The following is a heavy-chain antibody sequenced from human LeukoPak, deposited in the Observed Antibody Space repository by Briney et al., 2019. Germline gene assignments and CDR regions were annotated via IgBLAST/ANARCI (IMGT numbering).Heavy chain of an antibody. D-gene: IGHD3-10*01. V-gene: IGHV3-21*01. CDR3: ARDPGGDYFDY. CDR2: ISSSSSYI. J-gene: IGHJ4*02. Sequence: GGSLRLSCAASGFTFSSYSMNWVRQAPGKGLEWVSSISSSSSYIYYADSVKGRFTISRDNAKNSLYLQMNSLRAEDTAVYYCARDPGGDYFDYWGQGTLVTASS. CDR1: GFTFSSYS.